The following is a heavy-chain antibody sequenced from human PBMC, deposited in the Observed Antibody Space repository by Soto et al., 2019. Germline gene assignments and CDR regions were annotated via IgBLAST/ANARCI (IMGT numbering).Heavy chain of an antibody. CDR2: IYYSGST. CDR3: ARLKYYYGSGITFDI. D-gene: IGHD3-10*01. J-gene: IGHJ3*02. Sequence: ETLSLTCTVSGGSISSYYWSWIRQPPGKGLEWIGYIYYSGSTNYNPSLKSRVTISVDTSKNQFSLKLSSVTAADTAVYYCARLKYYYGSGITFDIWGQGTMVTVSS. CDR1: GGSISSYY. V-gene: IGHV4-59*08.